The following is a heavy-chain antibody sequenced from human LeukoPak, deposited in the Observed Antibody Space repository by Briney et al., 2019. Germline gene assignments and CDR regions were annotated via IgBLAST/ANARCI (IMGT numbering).Heavy chain of an antibody. CDR1: RFTVSNNH. CDR3: ARASRWLAFDN. Sequence: GGSLRLSCVASRFTVSNNHMNWVRQAPGKGLEWVSVICNGDNTYYADSVQGRFTISKDNSKNTLYLQMNSLRPEDTAVYFCARASRWLAFDNWGQGTLVTVSS. CDR2: ICNGDNT. D-gene: IGHD6-19*01. V-gene: IGHV3-66*01. J-gene: IGHJ4*02.